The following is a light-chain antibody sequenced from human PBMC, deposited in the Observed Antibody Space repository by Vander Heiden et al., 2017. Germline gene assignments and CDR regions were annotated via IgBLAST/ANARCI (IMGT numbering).Light chain of an antibody. J-gene: IGLJ3*02. CDR2: DVS. Sequence: ALTEPASVSGSPGQSITISCTGTSSDGGGYNYVSWYQQHPGKAPKRKMYDVSNRPSGVSNRVSGSKSGNTASLTISGLQAEDEADYDCSSYTSSRTRGCGGGTKLTVL. V-gene: IGLV2-14*01. CDR1: SSDGGGYNY. CDR3: SSYTSSRTRG.